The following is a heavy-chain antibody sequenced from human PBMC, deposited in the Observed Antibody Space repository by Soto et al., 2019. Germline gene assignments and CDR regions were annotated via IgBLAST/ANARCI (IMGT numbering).Heavy chain of an antibody. V-gene: IGHV3-64*01. CDR2: ISSNGVGT. CDR3: ARRARPDFYYMDV. Sequence: GGALRISCAASGFTLSGYAMDWVRQAPGKGLEYVSGISSNGVGTYYANSVQGRFTISRDNSKNTVYLQMGSLRPEDMAVYYCARRARPDFYYMDVWGKGTTVTVSS. J-gene: IGHJ6*03. D-gene: IGHD6-6*01. CDR1: GFTLSGYA.